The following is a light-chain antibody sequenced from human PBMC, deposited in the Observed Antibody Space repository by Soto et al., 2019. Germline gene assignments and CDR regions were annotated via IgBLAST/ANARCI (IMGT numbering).Light chain of an antibody. Sequence: DIQMTQSPSSLSASVGDRVTITCRASRGIGNYVAWFQQKPGKGPKSLIYEASSLQSGVPSKFSGRGSGKDFTLTISSLQPEDFATYSCQQYYSHPVTFGGGTRVEI. CDR2: EAS. V-gene: IGKV1-16*02. CDR1: RGIGNY. CDR3: QQYYSHPVT. J-gene: IGKJ4*01.